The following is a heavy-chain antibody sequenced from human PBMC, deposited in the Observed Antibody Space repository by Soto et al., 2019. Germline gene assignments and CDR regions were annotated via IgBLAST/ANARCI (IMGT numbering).Heavy chain of an antibody. CDR2: IWYDGSNK. CDR3: ARTQDSSGYYPDY. V-gene: IGHV3-33*01. D-gene: IGHD3-22*01. CDR1: GFTSSSYG. J-gene: IGHJ4*02. Sequence: PGGSLRLSCTASGFTSSSYGMHWVRQAPGKGLEWVAVIWYDGSNKYYADSVKGRFTISRDNSKNTLYLQMNSLRAEDTAVYYCARTQDSSGYYPDYWGQGTLVTVSS.